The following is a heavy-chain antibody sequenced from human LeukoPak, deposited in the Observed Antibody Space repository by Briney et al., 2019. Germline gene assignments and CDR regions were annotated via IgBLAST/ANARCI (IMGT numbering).Heavy chain of an antibody. D-gene: IGHD2-21*02. V-gene: IGHV3-7*01. CDR2: MKQDGSEK. CDR1: GFTFSSYW. J-gene: IGHJ4*02. CDR3: ARDLVTAALDY. Sequence: GGSLRLSCRASGFTFSSYWMNWVRQAPGKGLEWVASMKQDGSEKYYMDSVKGRFTISRDNTKNSPYLQMNSLRAKDTAVYYCARDLVTAALDYWGQGTLVTVSS.